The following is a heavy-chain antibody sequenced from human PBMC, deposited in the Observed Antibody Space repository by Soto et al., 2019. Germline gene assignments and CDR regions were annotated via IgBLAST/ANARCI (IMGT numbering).Heavy chain of an antibody. Sequence: QVQLVQSGAEVQKPGSSVKVSCKASGGTFSSHAFSWVRQAPGQGLEWMGVIIPFFKATNYAQKFQGRVTVTADDSTSTAYMDLYSLRSEDTAVYYCARDVPLNYYDGTYSYYAMDVWGQGTTVTVSS. CDR2: IIPFFKAT. D-gene: IGHD3-16*01. CDR3: ARDVPLNYYDGTYSYYAMDV. J-gene: IGHJ6*02. V-gene: IGHV1-69*01. CDR1: GGTFSSHA.